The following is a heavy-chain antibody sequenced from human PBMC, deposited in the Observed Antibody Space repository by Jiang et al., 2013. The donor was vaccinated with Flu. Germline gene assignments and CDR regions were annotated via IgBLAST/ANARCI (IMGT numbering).Heavy chain of an antibody. Sequence: YTFTSYDINWVRQATGQGLEWMGWMNPNSGNTGYAQKFQGRVTMTRNTSISTAYMELSSLRSEDTAVYYCARVFYDYVWGSYRYDAFDIWGQGTMVTVSS. CDR1: YTFTSYD. D-gene: IGHD3-16*02. V-gene: IGHV1-8*01. CDR2: MNPNSGNT. J-gene: IGHJ3*02. CDR3: ARVFYDYVWGSYRYDAFDI.